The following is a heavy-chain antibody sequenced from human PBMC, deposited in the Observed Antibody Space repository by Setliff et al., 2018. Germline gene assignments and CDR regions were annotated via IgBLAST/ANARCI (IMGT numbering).Heavy chain of an antibody. CDR1: GFSFRSYA. J-gene: IGHJ3*01. Sequence: AGGSLRLSCATSGFSFRSYALHWVRQAPGKGLEWVALIRYDARNEYYADSVKDRFGISRDNAKNSLYLQMNSLRAEDTAVYYCARAGLPYAADVWGQGTKVTVSS. D-gene: IGHD2-21*02. CDR3: ARAGLPYAADV. V-gene: IGHV3-30*02. CDR2: IRYDARNE.